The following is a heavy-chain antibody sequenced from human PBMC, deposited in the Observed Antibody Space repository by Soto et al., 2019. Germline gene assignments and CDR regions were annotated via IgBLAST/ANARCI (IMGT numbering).Heavy chain of an antibody. V-gene: IGHV3-21*01. CDR1: RFTFNNYG. D-gene: IGHD2-2*01. CDR2: VSKSDYT. Sequence: GGSLRLSCVVSRFTFNNYGINWVRQAPGKGLEWVSTVSKSDYTYYSDSVKGRFTISRDNAKNSVSLQMNTLRAEDTAVYYCAREDSIIIPAVSDFWGQGTLVTVSS. CDR3: AREDSIIIPAVSDF. J-gene: IGHJ4*02.